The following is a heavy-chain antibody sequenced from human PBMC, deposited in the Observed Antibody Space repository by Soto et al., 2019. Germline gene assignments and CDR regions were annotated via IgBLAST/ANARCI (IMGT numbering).Heavy chain of an antibody. CDR3: AKMGGDYYGSGSIDY. Sequence: EVQLLESGGGLVQPGGSLRLSCAPSGFTFSSYAMSWVRQAPGKGLEWVSAISGSGGSTYYADSVKGRFTISRDNSKNTLYLQMNSLRAEDTAVYYCAKMGGDYYGSGSIDYWGQGTLVTVSS. CDR2: ISGSGGST. CDR1: GFTFSSYA. J-gene: IGHJ4*02. V-gene: IGHV3-23*01. D-gene: IGHD3-10*01.